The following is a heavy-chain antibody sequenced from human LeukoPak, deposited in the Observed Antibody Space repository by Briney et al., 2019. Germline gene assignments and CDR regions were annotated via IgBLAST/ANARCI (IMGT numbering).Heavy chain of an antibody. J-gene: IGHJ4*02. CDR3: ARDGTSTDDY. CDR1: GYTFSNFG. V-gene: IGHV1-18*01. D-gene: IGHD2-2*01. Sequence: ASVKVSCKASGYTFSNFGISWVREAPGQGLGWMGWISGNNDNPNYGRKFQGRLTVTTDSSTNTAYLELRNLRSDDTAVYYCARDGTSTDDYWGQGTLVTVSS. CDR2: ISGNNDNP.